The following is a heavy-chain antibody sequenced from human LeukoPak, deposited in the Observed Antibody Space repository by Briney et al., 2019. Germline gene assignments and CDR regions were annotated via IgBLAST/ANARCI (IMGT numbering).Heavy chain of an antibody. D-gene: IGHD6-13*01. CDR3: ARARIAAAQGSRVDY. CDR1: GGSISSGGYS. CDR2: IYHSGST. J-gene: IGHJ4*02. Sequence: PSQTLSLTCAVSGGSISSGGYSWSWIRQPPGKGLEWIGYIYHSGSTYYNPPLKSRVTISVDRSKNQFSLKLSSVTAADTAVYYCARARIAAAQGSRVDYWGQGTLVTVSS. V-gene: IGHV4-30-2*01.